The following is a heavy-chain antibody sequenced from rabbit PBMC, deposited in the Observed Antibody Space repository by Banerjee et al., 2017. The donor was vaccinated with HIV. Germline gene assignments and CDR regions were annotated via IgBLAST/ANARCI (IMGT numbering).Heavy chain of an antibody. Sequence: QLVESGGGLVKPEGSLTLTCTASGFSFSSSYWICWVRQAPGKGLEWIGCIYAGSSGSTYYASWAKGRFTISKTSSTTVTLQMTSLTAADTATYFCARGYTGYAGYYGMDLWGPGTLVTVS. J-gene: IGHJ6*01. D-gene: IGHD7-1*01. CDR1: GFSFSSSYW. V-gene: IGHV1S45*01. CDR3: ARGYTGYAGYYGMDL. CDR2: IYAGSSGST.